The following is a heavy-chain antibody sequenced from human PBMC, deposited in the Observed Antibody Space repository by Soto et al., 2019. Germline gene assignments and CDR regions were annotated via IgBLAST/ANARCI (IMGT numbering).Heavy chain of an antibody. V-gene: IGHV3-7*01. J-gene: IGHJ6*04. CDR2: IKQDGSEK. D-gene: IGHD2-2*01. CDR1: GFTFSSYW. CDR3: ARERLVPAAMVPLSGRNASALDV. Sequence: GGSLRLSCAASGFTFSSYWMSWVRQAPGKGLEWVANIKQDGSEKYYVDSVKGRFTISRDNAKNSLYLQMNSLRAEDTAVYYCARERLVPAAMVPLSGRNASALDVWGKGTTVTVSS.